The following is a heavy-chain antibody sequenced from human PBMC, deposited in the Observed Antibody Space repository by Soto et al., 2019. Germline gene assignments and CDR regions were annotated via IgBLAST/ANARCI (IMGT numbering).Heavy chain of an antibody. V-gene: IGHV3-30-3*01. CDR2: ISYDGSNK. CDR1: GFTFSSYA. CDR3: ARDYRYGMDV. J-gene: IGHJ6*02. Sequence: GGSLRLSCAASGFTFSSYAMHWVRQAPGKGLEWVAVISYDGSNKYYADSVKGRFTISRDNSKNTLYLQMNSLRAEDTAVYYCARDYRYGMDVWGQGTTVTVSS. D-gene: IGHD3-16*02.